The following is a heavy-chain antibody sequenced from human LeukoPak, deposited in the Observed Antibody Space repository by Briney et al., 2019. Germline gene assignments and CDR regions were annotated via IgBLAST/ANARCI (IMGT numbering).Heavy chain of an antibody. CDR2: IYYSGST. Sequence: PSGTLSLTCTVSGGSISSRGYYWSWIRQHPVKGLEWIGYIYYSGSTYYNPSLKSRVTISVDTSKNQFSLKLSSVTAADTAVYYCARALSTVTYFDYWGQGTLVTVSS. CDR3: ARALSTVTYFDY. J-gene: IGHJ4*02. D-gene: IGHD4-17*01. V-gene: IGHV4-31*03. CDR1: GGSISSRGYY.